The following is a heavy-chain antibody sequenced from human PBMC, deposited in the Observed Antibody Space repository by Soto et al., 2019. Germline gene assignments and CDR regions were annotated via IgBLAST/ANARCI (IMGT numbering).Heavy chain of an antibody. CDR3: ARVEDIVVVVAATPNWFAP. Sequence: QATGQGLEWMGWISAYNGNTNYAQKLQGRVTMTTDTSTSTAYMELRSLRSDDTAVYYCARVEDIVVVVAATPNWFAPRGQGTLVTVSS. J-gene: IGHJ5*02. D-gene: IGHD2-15*01. CDR2: ISAYNGNT. V-gene: IGHV1-18*01.